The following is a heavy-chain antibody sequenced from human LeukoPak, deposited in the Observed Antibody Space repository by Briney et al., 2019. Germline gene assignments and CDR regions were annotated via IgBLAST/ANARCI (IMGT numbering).Heavy chain of an antibody. J-gene: IGHJ6*03. CDR3: ARFSVLYGYSKYYYYYYMDV. Sequence: SETLSLTCTVSGGSISSSSHYWGWIRQPPGKGLEWIGNIYYSGSTHYNSSLKSRVTISVDTPKNQFSLELSSVTAADTAVYYCARFSVLYGYSKYYYYYYMDVWGKGTTVTVSS. D-gene: IGHD5-18*01. CDR1: GGSISSSSHY. CDR2: IYYSGST. V-gene: IGHV4-39*07.